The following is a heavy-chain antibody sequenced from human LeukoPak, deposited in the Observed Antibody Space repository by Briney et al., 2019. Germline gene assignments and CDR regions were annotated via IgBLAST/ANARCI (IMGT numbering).Heavy chain of an antibody. CDR3: ARVQDDFWSGKADC. CDR1: GLTFSTSG. D-gene: IGHD3-3*01. V-gene: IGHV3-21*06. J-gene: IGHJ4*02. CDR2: IGPTGFDR. Sequence: PGGSLRLSCTTSGLTFSTSGFNWVRQAPGKGLEWVASIGPTGFDRYHADSIKGRFTISRDNANNFLYLQMDSLRAEDTAVYYCARVQDDFWSGKADCWGQGTLVTVSS.